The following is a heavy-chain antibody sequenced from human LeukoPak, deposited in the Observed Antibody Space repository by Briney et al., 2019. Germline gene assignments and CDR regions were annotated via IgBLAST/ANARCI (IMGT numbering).Heavy chain of an antibody. D-gene: IGHD3-9*01. V-gene: IGHV3-30*18. CDR2: ISYDGSNK. J-gene: IGHJ4*02. CDR1: GFTFSSYG. CDR3: AKGHYDILTGSPDY. Sequence: PGRSLRLSCAASGFTFSSYGMHWVRQAPGKGLEWVAVISYDGSNKYYADSVKGRFTISRDNSKNTLYLQMNSLRAEDTAVYYCAKGHYDILTGSPDYWGQGTLVTVSS.